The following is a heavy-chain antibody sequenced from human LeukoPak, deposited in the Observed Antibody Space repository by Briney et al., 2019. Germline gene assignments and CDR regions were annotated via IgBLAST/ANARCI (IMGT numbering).Heavy chain of an antibody. CDR3: ARSELSWSSGYYPFDF. CDR2: ISTYKDNT. V-gene: IGHV1-18*01. J-gene: IGHJ4*02. Sequence: GASVKVSCKASGYSFTNYGLSWVRQAPGQGLEWMGWISTYKDNTHYAQKFQGRVTMTTDTSTSTVYMELRSLRSDDTAVYYCARSELSWSSGYYPFDFWGQGTLVTVSS. D-gene: IGHD3-22*01. CDR1: GYSFTNYG.